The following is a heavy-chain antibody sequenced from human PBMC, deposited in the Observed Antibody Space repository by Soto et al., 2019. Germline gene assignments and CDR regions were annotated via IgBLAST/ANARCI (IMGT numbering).Heavy chain of an antibody. V-gene: IGHV3-48*03. CDR2: ISLSGSTI. D-gene: IGHD3-3*02. CDR3: ARESFSASPNFFDY. Sequence: GGSLRLSCAAPGFAFSNYEMNWVRQAPGKGLEWVSYISLSGSTIYYAASVKGRFTISRDDAKNSLYLQMDSLRADDTAVYYCARESFSASPNFFDYWGQGTLVTVSS. CDR1: GFAFSNYE. J-gene: IGHJ4*02.